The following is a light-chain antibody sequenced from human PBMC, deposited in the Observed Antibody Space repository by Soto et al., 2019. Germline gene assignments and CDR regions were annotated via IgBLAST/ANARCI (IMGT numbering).Light chain of an antibody. V-gene: IGKV1-9*01. CDR1: QGINNY. J-gene: IGKJ3*01. CDR2: TAS. CDR3: QQLNRFPH. Sequence: DIQLTQSPSFLSASIGDRVTITCRASQGINNYLAWYQQKPGKAPKLLIYTASTLQGGVPSRFSGGGSGTEFTLTITNLQPEDFATYYCQQLNRFPHFGPGTKVDIK.